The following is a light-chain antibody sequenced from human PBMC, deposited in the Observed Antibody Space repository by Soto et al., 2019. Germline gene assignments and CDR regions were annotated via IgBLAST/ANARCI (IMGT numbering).Light chain of an antibody. Sequence: DIQMTQSPSTLYASVGDRVSITCRASQSISRQLAWYQQKPGKAPNLLIYQASNLETGVPSRFTGSGSGTEFTLTISSLQPDDLATYSCLPYQSYWTFDEGTKVEAK. CDR3: LPYQSYWT. CDR1: QSISRQ. CDR2: QAS. V-gene: IGKV1-5*03. J-gene: IGKJ1*01.